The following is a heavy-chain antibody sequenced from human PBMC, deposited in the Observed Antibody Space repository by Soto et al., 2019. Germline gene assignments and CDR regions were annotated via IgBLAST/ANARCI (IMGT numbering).Heavy chain of an antibody. D-gene: IGHD3-3*01. CDR1: GFTFSNAW. Sequence: GGSLRLSCAASGFTFSNAWMSWVRQAPGKGLEWVGRIKSNTDGGTTDYAAPVKGRFTISRDDSKDTLYLQMNSLKTGDTSVYYCTAPLEWLPNNGFDPWGQGTLVTVSS. CDR2: IKSNTDGGTT. J-gene: IGHJ5*02. V-gene: IGHV3-15*01. CDR3: TAPLEWLPNNGFDP.